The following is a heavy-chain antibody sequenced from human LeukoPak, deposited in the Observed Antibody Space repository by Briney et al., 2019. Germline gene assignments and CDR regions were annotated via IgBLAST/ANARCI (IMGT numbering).Heavy chain of an antibody. V-gene: IGHV4-34*01. CDR3: ARDLPQRRAAPTEFDY. CDR1: GGSFSGYY. D-gene: IGHD6-13*01. Sequence: SETLSLTCAVYGGSFSGYYWSWIRQPPGKGLEWIGEINHSGSTNYNPSLKSRVTISVDTSKNQFSLKLSSVTAADTAVYYCARDLPQRRAAPTEFDYWGQGTLVTVSS. CDR2: INHSGST. J-gene: IGHJ4*02.